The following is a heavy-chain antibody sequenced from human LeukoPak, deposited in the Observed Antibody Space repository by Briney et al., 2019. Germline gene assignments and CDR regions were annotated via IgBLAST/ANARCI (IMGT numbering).Heavy chain of an antibody. CDR3: AKWGDYDVLTGYYVPDY. V-gene: IGHV3-23*01. J-gene: IGHJ4*02. Sequence: GGSLRLSCAASGFTFSNYAMSWVRQAPGKGLEGVSAILGSGGSTYYADSVKGRFTVSRDNSKSTLYLQMNSLRAEDTALYYCAKWGDYDVLTGYYVPDYWGQGTLVTVSS. CDR1: GFTFSNYA. D-gene: IGHD3-9*01. CDR2: ILGSGGST.